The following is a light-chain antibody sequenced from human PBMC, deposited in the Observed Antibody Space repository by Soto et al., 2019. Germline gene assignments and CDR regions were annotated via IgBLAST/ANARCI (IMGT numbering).Light chain of an antibody. V-gene: IGKV1-6*01. CDR3: LQDYDNPLT. CDR2: HAC. Sequence: AIQMTQSPSSLSASVGDRVTITCRASRGVGNGLGWYQQKPGKAPKLLIYHACTLQSGVPSRFSGSGSGTDFTLTISSLQAEDFATYYCLQDYDNPLTCGGGTKVGIK. J-gene: IGKJ4*01. CDR1: RGVGNG.